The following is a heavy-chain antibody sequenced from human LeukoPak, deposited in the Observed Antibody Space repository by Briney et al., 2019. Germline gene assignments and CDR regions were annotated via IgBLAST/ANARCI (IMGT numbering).Heavy chain of an antibody. V-gene: IGHV1-2*02. D-gene: IGHD5-18*01. Sequence: GGSLKVSCKASGYTFTGYYIHWVRQAPGQGLEWMGWINTGGGASNSAQKFQGRVTMTSDTSISTAYMELSRLRADDTAVYYCARGSFSADAPLVLDSFHHWGQGTLVTDS. CDR1: GYTFTGYY. J-gene: IGHJ1*01. CDR3: ARGSFSADAPLVLDSFHH. CDR2: INTGGGAS.